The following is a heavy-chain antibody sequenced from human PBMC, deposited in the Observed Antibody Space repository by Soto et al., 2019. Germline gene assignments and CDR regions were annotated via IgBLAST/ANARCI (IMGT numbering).Heavy chain of an antibody. D-gene: IGHD3-3*01. J-gene: IGHJ6*02. V-gene: IGHV3-33*01. Sequence: QVQVVESGGGVVQPGRSLRLSCAASGFTFSSFGMHWVRQAPGKGLEWVSLIWYDGSKKSYGDSVKGRFTISRDNSRNTVYSQMNSLRPDDTAVYYCARDASYYSLWSGYYPSRNGMDVWGQGTTVTVSS. CDR1: GFTFSSFG. CDR3: ARDASYYSLWSGYYPSRNGMDV. CDR2: IWYDGSKK.